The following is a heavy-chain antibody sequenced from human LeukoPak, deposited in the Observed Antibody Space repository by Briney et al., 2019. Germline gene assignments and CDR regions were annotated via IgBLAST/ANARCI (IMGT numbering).Heavy chain of an antibody. V-gene: IGHV4-38-2*02. CDR1: GYSISSGFY. Sequence: SETLSLTCTVSGYSISSGFYWGWIRQPPGQGLEWIGNIHYSGSTYYKPSLKSRVTISVDTSKNQFSLKLSSVTAADTAMYYCASDAPGLLGYWGQGTLVTVSS. CDR2: IHYSGST. CDR3: ASDAPGLLGY. D-gene: IGHD2-15*01. J-gene: IGHJ4*02.